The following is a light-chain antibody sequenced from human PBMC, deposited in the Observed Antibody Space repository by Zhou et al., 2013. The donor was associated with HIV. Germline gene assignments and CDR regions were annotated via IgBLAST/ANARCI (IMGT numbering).Light chain of an antibody. CDR3: SSYTSSSTYV. J-gene: IGLJ1*01. CDR1: SSDVGGYNY. CDR2: DVS. Sequence: QSALTQPPSASGTPGQSVTISCTGTSSDVGGYNYVSWYQQHPGKAPKLIISDVSNRPSGVSNRFSGSKSGNTASLTISGLQTEDEADYYCSSYTSSSTYVFGTGTKVTVL. V-gene: IGLV2-14*03.